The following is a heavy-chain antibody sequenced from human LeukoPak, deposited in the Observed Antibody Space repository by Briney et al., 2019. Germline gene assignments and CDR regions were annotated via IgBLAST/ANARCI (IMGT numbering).Heavy chain of an antibody. D-gene: IGHD3-22*01. CDR3: VKDRPNYYGSEGHYYRQNGDS. V-gene: IGHV3-23*01. CDR1: GFTFSTYA. Sequence: GGSLGLSYGASGFTFSTYAMSWVRQAPGKGLEWVAAISGRGELTYYTDSVRGRFTSSGDNSRSTLYLQMNFLTTDDLAVYYCVKDRPNYYGSEGHYYRQNGDSWGQGTLLTVSS. CDR2: ISGRGELT. J-gene: IGHJ5*01.